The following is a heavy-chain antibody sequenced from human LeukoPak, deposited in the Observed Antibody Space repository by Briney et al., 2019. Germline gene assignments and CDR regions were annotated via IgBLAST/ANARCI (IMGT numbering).Heavy chain of an antibody. CDR1: GYTFTSYD. Sequence: GASVKVSCKASGYTFTSYDINWVRQATGQGLEWMGWMNPNSGNTGYAQKFQGRVTMTRNTSISTAYMELSSLRSEDTAVYYCARGRGVLRFLEWPNYYYYYMDVWGKGTTVTVPS. D-gene: IGHD3-3*01. J-gene: IGHJ6*03. V-gene: IGHV1-8*01. CDR3: ARGRGVLRFLEWPNYYYYYMDV. CDR2: MNPNSGNT.